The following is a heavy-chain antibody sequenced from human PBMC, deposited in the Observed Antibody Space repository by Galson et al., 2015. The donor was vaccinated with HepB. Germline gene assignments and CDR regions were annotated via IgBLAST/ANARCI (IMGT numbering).Heavy chain of an antibody. CDR2: INPSGGST. D-gene: IGHD2-8*01. J-gene: IGHJ3*01. Sequence: SVKVSCKASGYTLTGYYIYWVRQAPGQGLEWMGKINPSGGSTRYARKFQGRVTMTRDTSTSTVFMELSSLSPDDTAVYYCAREYGRSDAFDFWGQGTQVTGSS. CDR1: GYTLTGYY. CDR3: AREYGRSDAFDF. V-gene: IGHV1-46*01.